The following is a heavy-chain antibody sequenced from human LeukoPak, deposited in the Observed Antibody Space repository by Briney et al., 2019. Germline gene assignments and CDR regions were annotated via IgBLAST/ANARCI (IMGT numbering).Heavy chain of an antibody. J-gene: IGHJ4*02. D-gene: IGHD5-24*01. Sequence: TGGSLRLSCAASRFTFSSYEMNWVRQATGKGLEWVSYISSSGSTRYYADSVKGRFTISRDNAKNSLYLQMNSLRAEDTAMYYCARRDGYNTFYFHYWGQGTLVTVSS. CDR2: ISSSGSTR. V-gene: IGHV3-48*03. CDR3: ARRDGYNTFYFHY. CDR1: RFTFSSYE.